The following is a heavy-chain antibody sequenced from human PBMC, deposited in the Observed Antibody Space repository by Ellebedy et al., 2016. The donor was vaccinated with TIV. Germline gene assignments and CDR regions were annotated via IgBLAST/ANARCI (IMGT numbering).Heavy chain of an antibody. CDR3: ARMYSSGSYYFDY. Sequence: AASVKVSCKASGYTFTSYYMHWVRQAPGQGLEWMGIINPSGGSTSYAQKLQGRVTITADKSTSTAYMELSSLRSDDTAVYYCARMYSSGSYYFDYWGQGTLVTVSS. CDR1: GYTFTSYY. D-gene: IGHD6-19*01. CDR2: INPSGGST. V-gene: IGHV1-46*04. J-gene: IGHJ4*02.